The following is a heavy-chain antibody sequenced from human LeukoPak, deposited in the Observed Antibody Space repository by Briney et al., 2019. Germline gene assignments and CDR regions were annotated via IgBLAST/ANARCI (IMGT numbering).Heavy chain of an antibody. CDR2: MNPNSGNT. CDR1: GYTFTSYD. J-gene: IGHJ4*02. CDR3: AKGLGVAVAGTHYFDY. V-gene: IGHV1-8*01. Sequence: ASVKVSCKASGYTFTSYDINWVRQATGQGLEWMGWMNPNSGNTGYAQKFQGRVTMTRNTSISTAYMELSSLRSEDTAVYYCAKGLGVAVAGTHYFDYWGQGTLVTVSS. D-gene: IGHD6-19*01.